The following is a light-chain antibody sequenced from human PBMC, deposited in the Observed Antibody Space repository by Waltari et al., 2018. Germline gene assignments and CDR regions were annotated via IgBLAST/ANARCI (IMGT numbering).Light chain of an antibody. J-gene: IGKJ2*01. Sequence: DIVMTQSPLSPSVTPGEPASISCRSSQSLLHSEGYTFFDWYLQKPGQSPQLLIYWGSYRASGVPDRFSGSRSGTDFTLKISRVEAEDVGVYYCMQGLQTPYTFGQGTELEIK. CDR2: WGS. CDR1: QSLLHSEGYTF. CDR3: MQGLQTPYT. V-gene: IGKV2-28*01.